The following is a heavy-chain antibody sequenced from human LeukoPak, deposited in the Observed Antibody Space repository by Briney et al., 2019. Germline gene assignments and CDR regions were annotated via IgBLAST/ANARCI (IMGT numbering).Heavy chain of an antibody. Sequence: ASVKVSCKASGYTFTGYYMHWVRQAPGQGLEWMGWIKPNSGGTNYAQKFQGRVTMTRDTSISTAYMELSRLRSDDTAVYYCAREGGWDSSGYYYVRQTHNWFDPWGQGTLVTVSS. CDR2: IKPNSGGT. CDR3: AREGGWDSSGYYYVRQTHNWFDP. CDR1: GYTFTGYY. V-gene: IGHV1-2*02. D-gene: IGHD3-22*01. J-gene: IGHJ5*02.